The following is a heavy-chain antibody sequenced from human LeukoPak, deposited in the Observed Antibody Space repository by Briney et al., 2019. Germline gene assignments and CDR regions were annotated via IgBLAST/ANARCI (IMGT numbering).Heavy chain of an antibody. CDR3: AREIYSSSWYLRRGLDAFDI. CDR1: GFTVITYW. J-gene: IGHJ3*02. V-gene: IGHV3-7*01. CDR2: IKQDGTER. Sequence: GGSLRLSCAASGFTVITYWMSWVRQAPGEGLEWVTNIKQDGTERYSVDSVKGRFTISRANAKNSLYLPMNSLRAEPSAVYYCAREIYSSSWYLRRGLDAFDIWGQGTMVTVSS. D-gene: IGHD6-13*01.